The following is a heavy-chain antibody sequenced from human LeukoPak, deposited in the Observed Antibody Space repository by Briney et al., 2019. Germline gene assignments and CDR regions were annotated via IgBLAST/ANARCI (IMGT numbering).Heavy chain of an antibody. D-gene: IGHD3-22*01. J-gene: IGHJ5*02. CDR3: ARRAHYYDSSGYFIKANWFDP. CDR2: INPNSGGT. V-gene: IGHV1-2*02. CDR1: GYTFTDYH. Sequence: ASVKVSCKVSGYTFTDYHMHWVRQAPGQGLEWMGWINPNSGGTNYAQKFQGRVTMTRDTSISTAYMELSRLRSDDTAVYYCARRAHYYDSSGYFIKANWFDPWGQGTLVTVSS.